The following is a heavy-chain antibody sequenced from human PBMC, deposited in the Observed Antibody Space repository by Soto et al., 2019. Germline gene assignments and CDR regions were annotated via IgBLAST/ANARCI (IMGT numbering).Heavy chain of an antibody. CDR2: VSPHNGDT. V-gene: IGHV1-18*04. Sequence: QVQLVQSGAEVKKPGASVKVSCKAFGYTFTTYGINWVRQAPGQGLEWMGWVSPHNGDTTYAQKVQGRVTMTTDTSTRTAYLELGSLRSDDTAVYYCAREVGHMDVWGQGTTVTVSS. CDR1: GYTFTTYG. J-gene: IGHJ6*02. CDR3: AREVGHMDV.